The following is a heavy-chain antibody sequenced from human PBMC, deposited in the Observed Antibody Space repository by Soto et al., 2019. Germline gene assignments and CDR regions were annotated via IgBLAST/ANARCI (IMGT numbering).Heavy chain of an antibody. CDR2: ISAYNGNT. CDR3: ARDWTNSCTNGVCPIIRDAFDI. D-gene: IGHD2-8*01. V-gene: IGHV1-18*01. CDR1: GYTFTSYG. J-gene: IGHJ3*02. Sequence: ASVKVSCKASGYTFTSYGISWVRQAPGQGLEWMGWISAYNGNTNYAQKLQGRVTMTTDTSTSTAYMELRSLRSDDTAVYYCARDWTNSCTNGVCPIIRDAFDIWGQGTMVTVSS.